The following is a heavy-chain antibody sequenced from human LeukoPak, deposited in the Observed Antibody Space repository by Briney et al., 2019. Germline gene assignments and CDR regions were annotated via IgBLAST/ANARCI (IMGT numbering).Heavy chain of an antibody. V-gene: IGHV3-23*01. J-gene: IGHJ3*02. CDR3: VKEPRVYRFSFDI. Sequence: GGSLRLSCAASGFTFSTCAINGVRQAPGKGLEWVSAISGSGSKTFYADSVKGRFTISRDNPKNTLYLQMNSLRPEDTAVYYCVKEPRVYRFSFDIWGQGTMVTVSS. D-gene: IGHD5-18*01. CDR2: ISGSGSKT. CDR1: GFTFSTCA.